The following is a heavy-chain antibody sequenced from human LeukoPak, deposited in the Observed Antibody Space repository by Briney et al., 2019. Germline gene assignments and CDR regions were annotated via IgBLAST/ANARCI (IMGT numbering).Heavy chain of an antibody. V-gene: IGHV3-23*01. J-gene: IGHJ2*01. CDR3: AKVPPSPGWWYFDL. CDR1: GFTFSSYA. Sequence: GGSLRLSCAASGFTFSSYAMSWVRQAPGKGLELVSAITGRGASTYYADSVKGRFTTSRDNSKNTLYLQMNSLRAEDTAVYYCAKVPPSPGWWYFDLWGRGTLVTVSS. CDR2: ITGRGAST.